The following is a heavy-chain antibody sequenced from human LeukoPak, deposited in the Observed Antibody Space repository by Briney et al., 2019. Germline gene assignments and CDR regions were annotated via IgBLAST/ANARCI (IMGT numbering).Heavy chain of an antibody. D-gene: IGHD3-10*01. J-gene: IGHJ4*02. CDR2: INHSGST. Sequence: PSETLSLTCAVYGGSFSGYYWSWIRQPPGKGLEWIGEINHSGSTNYNPSLKSRVTISVDTSKNQFSLKLSSVTAADTAVYYCAGAYYYGSGSSPPPDYWGQGTLVTVSS. CDR1: GGSFSGYY. CDR3: AGAYYYGSGSSPPPDY. V-gene: IGHV4-34*01.